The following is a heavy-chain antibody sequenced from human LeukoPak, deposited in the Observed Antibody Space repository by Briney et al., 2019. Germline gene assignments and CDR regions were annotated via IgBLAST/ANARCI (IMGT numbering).Heavy chain of an antibody. D-gene: IGHD2-8*01. V-gene: IGHV3-64D*08. CDR3: ARMYGLEH. Sequence: PGGSLRLSCSASGFTFSTNSMHWVRQAPGKGLEFVSAITSNGGSTYYADSVKGRFTISRDNSKNTLYLQMSSLRAEDAAVYYCARMYGLEHWGQGTLVTVSS. CDR1: GFTFSTNS. CDR2: ITSNGGST. J-gene: IGHJ4*02.